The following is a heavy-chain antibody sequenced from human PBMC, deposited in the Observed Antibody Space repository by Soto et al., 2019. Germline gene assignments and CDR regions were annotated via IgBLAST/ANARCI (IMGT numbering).Heavy chain of an antibody. CDR1: GGSFNNYA. V-gene: IGHV1-69*01. CDR2: ILPIFGTA. CDR3: ARSRDFWTGNSYFFDY. J-gene: IGHJ4*02. D-gene: IGHD3-3*01. Sequence: QVQLVQSGAEVKKPGSSVKVSCKASGGSFNNYAFSWVRQAPGQGLEWMGGILPIFGTANYPQKFQGRLTITADGSTNTTDMELSSLRSEDTAVYYCARSRDFWTGNSYFFDYWGQGALVTVSS.